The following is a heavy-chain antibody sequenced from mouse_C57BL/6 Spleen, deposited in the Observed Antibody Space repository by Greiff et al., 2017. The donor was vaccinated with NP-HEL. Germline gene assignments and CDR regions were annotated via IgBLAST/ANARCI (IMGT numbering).Heavy chain of an antibody. CDR1: GYTFTSYW. Sequence: QVQLQQSGAELVRPGSSVKLSCKASGYTFTSYWMHWVKQRPIQGLEWIGNIDPSDSETHYNQKFKDKATLTVDKSSSTAYMQLSSLTSEDSAVYYCAREDDGTASMDYWGQGTSVTVSS. D-gene: IGHD2-3*01. CDR3: AREDDGTASMDY. V-gene: IGHV1-52*01. J-gene: IGHJ4*01. CDR2: IDPSDSET.